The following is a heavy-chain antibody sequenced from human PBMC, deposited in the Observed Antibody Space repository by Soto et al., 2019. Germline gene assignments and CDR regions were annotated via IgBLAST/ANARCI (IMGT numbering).Heavy chain of an antibody. D-gene: IGHD1-7*01. Sequence: SVKVSCKVSGYTLSDIAMHWVRQAPGKGLEWMGGFDPEDGETIYAQKFQGRVTVTEDTSRDTSHMELSSLRSDDTAVYYCAIVQDWSYVAGFDYWGQGTLVTVS. V-gene: IGHV1-24*01. CDR2: FDPEDGET. J-gene: IGHJ4*02. CDR1: GYTLSDIA. CDR3: AIVQDWSYVAGFDY.